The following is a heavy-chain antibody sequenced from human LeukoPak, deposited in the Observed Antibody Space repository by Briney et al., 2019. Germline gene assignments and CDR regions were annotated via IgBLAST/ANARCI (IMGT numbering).Heavy chain of an antibody. V-gene: IGHV1-18*01. J-gene: IGHJ5*02. CDR3: ARVPFDEVDGSGSSPSNWFDP. Sequence: ASVKVPCKASGYTFTSYGISWVRQTPGQGLEWMGWISAYNGNTNYAQKLQGRVTMTTDTSTSTAYMELRSLRSDDTAVYYCARVPFDEVDGSGSSPSNWFDPWGQGTLVTVSS. D-gene: IGHD3-10*01. CDR1: GYTFTSYG. CDR2: ISAYNGNT.